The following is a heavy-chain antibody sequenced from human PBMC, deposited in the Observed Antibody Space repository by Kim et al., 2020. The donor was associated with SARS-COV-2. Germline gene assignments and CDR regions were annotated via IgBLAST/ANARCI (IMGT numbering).Heavy chain of an antibody. CDR3: ARDLLRGFGESQFDY. Sequence: GGSLRLSCAGSGFTFSSYAMNWVRQAPGKGLEWVSTILHSGSTTYYADSVQGRFTTSRDNSKSTLFLQMNSLTAEDTAVYYCARDLLRGFGESQFDYWGPGTLVTVSS. J-gene: IGHJ4*02. CDR1: GFTFSSYA. V-gene: IGHV3-23*01. D-gene: IGHD3-10*01. CDR2: ILHSGSTT.